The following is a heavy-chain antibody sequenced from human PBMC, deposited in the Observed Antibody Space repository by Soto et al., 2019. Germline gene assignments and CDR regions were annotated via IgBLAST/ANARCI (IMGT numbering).Heavy chain of an antibody. CDR3: AKEAYDSSGYYYGY. CDR2: VRGSGGST. D-gene: IGHD3-22*01. J-gene: IGHJ4*02. Sequence: PGGSLRLSCAASGFTFSSYAMSWVRQAPGKGLEWVSGVRGSGGSTYYADSVKGRFTISSDNSKKTLYLQMNSLRAEDTAVYYCAKEAYDSSGYYYGYWGQGTLVTGSS. V-gene: IGHV3-23*01. CDR1: GFTFSSYA.